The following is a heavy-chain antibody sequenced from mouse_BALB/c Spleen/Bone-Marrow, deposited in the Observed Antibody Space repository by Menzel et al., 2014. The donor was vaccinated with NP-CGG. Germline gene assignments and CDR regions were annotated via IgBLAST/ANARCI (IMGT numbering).Heavy chain of an antibody. V-gene: IGHV14-3*02. D-gene: IGHD2-12*01. J-gene: IGHJ2*01. CDR2: IDPANGNT. CDR3: ARYSYGNRGYYFDY. CDR1: GFNIKDTY. Sequence: VQLQQSGAELVKPGASVKLSCTASGFNIKDTYMHWVKQRPEQGLEWIGRIDPANGNTKYDPKFQGKATITADTSSNTAYLQLSSLTSEDTAVYYCARYSYGNRGYYFDYWGQGTTLTVSS.